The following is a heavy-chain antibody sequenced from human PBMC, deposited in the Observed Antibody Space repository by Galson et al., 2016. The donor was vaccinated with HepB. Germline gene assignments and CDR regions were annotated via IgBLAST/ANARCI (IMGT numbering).Heavy chain of an antibody. J-gene: IGHJ6*02. V-gene: IGHV4-4*02. CDR1: GGSITSNHW. Sequence: SETLSLTCVVSGGSITSNHWWTWVRQPPGKGLEWIGKVFYTGSTDSHPSLKSRVTIPLDRSQNQFSLKLTSVTAADTAVYYCAREDYFHYGVDVWGQGTTVTVS. CDR2: VFYTGST. CDR3: AREDYFHYGVDV.